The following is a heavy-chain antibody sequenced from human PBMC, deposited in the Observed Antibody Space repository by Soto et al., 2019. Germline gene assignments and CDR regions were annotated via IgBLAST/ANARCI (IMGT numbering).Heavy chain of an antibody. D-gene: IGHD3-10*01. CDR1: GFTFSTYG. CDR2: ISYDGSHQ. Sequence: QVQLVESGGGVVQPGRSLRLSCAASGFTFSTYGMHWVRQAPGKGLEWVAVISYDGSHQYYGDSVKGRFTISRDNSKNMLYLQMNSLRAEDTAVYYCTKRAYSGAGSHSLGCDFWGQGTLITVSS. J-gene: IGHJ4*02. CDR3: TKRAYSGAGSHSLGCDF. V-gene: IGHV3-30*18.